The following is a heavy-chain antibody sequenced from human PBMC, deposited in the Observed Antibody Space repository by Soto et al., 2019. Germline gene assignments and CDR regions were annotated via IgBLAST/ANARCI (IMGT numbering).Heavy chain of an antibody. CDR3: ASEGNWFRH. CDR2: ISGTSNTI. CDR1: GFTFNDYD. V-gene: IGHV3-11*01. D-gene: IGHD3-10*01. J-gene: IGHJ1*01. Sequence: PGGSLRPSCAASGFTFNDYDMSRIRQAPGKGLEWLSYISGTSNTIYYADSVKGRFTISRDKAKNSLDLQMNSLRAEDTDVDYCASEGNWFRHWGQESLVTLCS.